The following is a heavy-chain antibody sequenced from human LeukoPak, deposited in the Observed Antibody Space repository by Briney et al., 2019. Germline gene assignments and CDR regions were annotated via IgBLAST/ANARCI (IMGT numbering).Heavy chain of an antibody. J-gene: IGHJ4*02. D-gene: IGHD3-22*01. CDR2: ISGSGGST. CDR1: GFTFSNYA. Sequence: GGSLRLSCAASGFTFSNYAMSWVRQAPGKGLEWVSAISGSGGSTYYADSVKGRFTTSRDNSENTLYLQMNSLRAEDTAVYYCAKSPYYYETSGFDCWGQGTPVTVSS. V-gene: IGHV3-23*01. CDR3: AKSPYYYETSGFDC.